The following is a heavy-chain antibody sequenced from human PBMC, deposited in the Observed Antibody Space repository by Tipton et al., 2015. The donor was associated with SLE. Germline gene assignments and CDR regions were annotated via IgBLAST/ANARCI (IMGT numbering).Heavy chain of an antibody. J-gene: IGHJ4*02. CDR3: AHSSSWYALGY. V-gene: IGHV4-34*01. CDR2: INHSGST. CDR1: GGSFSGYY. D-gene: IGHD6-13*01. Sequence: LRLSCAVYGGSFSGYYWSWIRQPPGKGLEWIGEINHSGSTNYNPTLKSRITISVDTSKNHFSLKLSSVTAADTAVYYCAHSSSWYALGYWGQGTLVTVSS.